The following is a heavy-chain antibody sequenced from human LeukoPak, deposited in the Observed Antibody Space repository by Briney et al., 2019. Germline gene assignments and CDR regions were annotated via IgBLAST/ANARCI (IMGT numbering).Heavy chain of an antibody. J-gene: IGHJ3*01. V-gene: IGHV4-39*01. Sequence: SETLSLTCSVFGGSISSSSYYWGWIRQPPGKGLEWIGSVYYSGSTYYNPSLKSRVTISVDTSKNQFSLRVNSVTAADTALYYCARHGTMVRNTLGLCFDLWGQGTMITVAS. CDR1: GGSISSSSYY. D-gene: IGHD3-10*01. CDR2: VYYSGST. CDR3: ARHGTMVRNTLGLCFDL.